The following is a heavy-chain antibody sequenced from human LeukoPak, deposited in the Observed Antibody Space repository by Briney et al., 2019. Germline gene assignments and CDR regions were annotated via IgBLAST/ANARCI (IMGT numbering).Heavy chain of an antibody. CDR1: GYTFTRYD. V-gene: IGHV1-8*01. Sequence: ASVKVSCKASGYTFTRYDIIWVRQATGQGLEWMGWMNPNRGNTGYAQKFQGRVTMTMNTSISTAYMELSSLRSEDTAVYYCARGRIGIVVVVAATWFHWFDPWGQGTLVTVSS. D-gene: IGHD2-15*01. CDR2: MNPNRGNT. J-gene: IGHJ5*02. CDR3: ARGRIGIVVVVAATWFHWFDP.